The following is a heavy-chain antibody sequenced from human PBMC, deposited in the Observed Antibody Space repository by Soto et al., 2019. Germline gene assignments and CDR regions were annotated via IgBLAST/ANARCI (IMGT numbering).Heavy chain of an antibody. J-gene: IGHJ6*02. Sequence: KVSCKASGYTFTSYYMHWVRQAPGQGLEWMGIINPSGGSTSYAQKFQGRVTMTRDTSTSTVYMELSSLRSEDTAVYYCAREEWLDKYYYGMDVWGQGTTVTVSS. D-gene: IGHD3-3*01. V-gene: IGHV1-46*01. CDR1: GYTFTSYY. CDR2: INPSGGST. CDR3: AREEWLDKYYYGMDV.